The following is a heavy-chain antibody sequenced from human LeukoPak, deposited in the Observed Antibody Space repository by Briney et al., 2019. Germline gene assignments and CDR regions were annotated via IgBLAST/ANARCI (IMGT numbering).Heavy chain of an antibody. CDR2: ISGSGGRT. Sequence: GALRLSCAASGFTFSSYAMSGVRQAPGKGLEWVSNISGSGGRTHYADSVKGRFTISRDNSKNTLYLQMNSLRAEDTAVYYCAELGITMIGGVWGKGTTVTISS. V-gene: IGHV3-23*01. CDR1: GFTFSSYA. CDR3: AELGITMIGGV. D-gene: IGHD3-10*01. J-gene: IGHJ6*04.